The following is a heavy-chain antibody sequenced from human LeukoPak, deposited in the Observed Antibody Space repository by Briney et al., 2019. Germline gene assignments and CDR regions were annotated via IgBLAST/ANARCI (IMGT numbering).Heavy chain of an antibody. Sequence: ASVKVSCKASGYTFTGYYMHWVRQAPGQGLEWMGWINPNSGGTNYAQKFQGRVTMTRDTSISTAYMELSRLRSDDTAVYYCAVLRVVVPAADPNRHDYYYYYGMDVWGQGTTVTVSS. CDR1: GYTFTGYY. V-gene: IGHV1-2*02. D-gene: IGHD2-2*01. J-gene: IGHJ6*02. CDR2: INPNSGGT. CDR3: AVLRVVVPAADPNRHDYYYYYGMDV.